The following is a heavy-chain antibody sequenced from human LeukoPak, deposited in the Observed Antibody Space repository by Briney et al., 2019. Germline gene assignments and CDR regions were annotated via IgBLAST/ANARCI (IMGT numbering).Heavy chain of an antibody. CDR2: ISTYTGNT. J-gene: IGHJ3*02. D-gene: IGHD3-9*01. Sequence: ASVKVSCKASGYTFTNYGISWVRQAPGQGLEWMGWISTYTGNTNYAQRLQGRVTMTTDTSTTAAYMGLRSLRSDDTAVYYCARDSLRYFDWFSHDAFNIWGQGTMVTVSS. V-gene: IGHV1-18*04. CDR3: ARDSLRYFDWFSHDAFNI. CDR1: GYTFTNYG.